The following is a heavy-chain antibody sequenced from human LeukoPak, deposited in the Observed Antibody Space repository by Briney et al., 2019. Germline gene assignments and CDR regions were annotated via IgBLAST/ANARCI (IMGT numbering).Heavy chain of an antibody. V-gene: IGHV4-4*07. D-gene: IGHD5-12*01. CDR1: GGSISGYY. CDR3: AREGLDIVTTIYYFDY. CDR2: MYSSGST. Sequence: PSETLSLTCTVSGGSISGYYWNWIRQPAGQGLEWLARMYSSGSTYYNPSLKSRVSTSVDTSKNQFSLQLSTFLAVDTAVYYCAREGLDIVTTIYYFDYWGQGILVTVSS. J-gene: IGHJ4*02.